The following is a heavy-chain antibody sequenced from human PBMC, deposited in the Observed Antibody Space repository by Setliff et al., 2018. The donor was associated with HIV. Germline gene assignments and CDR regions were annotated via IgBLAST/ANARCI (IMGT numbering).Heavy chain of an antibody. CDR1: GYTFTNSA. Sequence: ASVKVSCKTSGYTFTNSAIGWVRQAPGQGLEWMGWISTYTSDTKYSQNFQGRVTFSRDTSASTAYMELSSLRSEDTAVYYCARTVNDYGDYYFDYWGQGTLVTVSS. CDR3: ARTVNDYGDYYFDY. V-gene: IGHV1-18*01. D-gene: IGHD4-17*01. CDR2: ISTYTSDT. J-gene: IGHJ4*02.